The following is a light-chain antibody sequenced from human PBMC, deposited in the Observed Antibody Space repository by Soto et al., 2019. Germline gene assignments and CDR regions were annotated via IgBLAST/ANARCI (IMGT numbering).Light chain of an antibody. V-gene: IGLV1-47*01. CDR2: RNN. CDR1: SSNIGSNY. Sequence: QSVLTQLPSASGTPGQRVTISCSGSSSNIGSNYVYWYQQLPGTAPKLLIYRNNQRPSGVPDRFSGSKSGTSASLAVSGLRSEDEADYYCAAWDDSLSGLVFGGGTQLTVL. CDR3: AAWDDSLSGLV. J-gene: IGLJ2*01.